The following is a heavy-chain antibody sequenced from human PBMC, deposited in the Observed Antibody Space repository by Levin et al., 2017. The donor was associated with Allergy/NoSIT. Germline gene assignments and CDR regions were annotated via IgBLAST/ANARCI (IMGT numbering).Heavy chain of an antibody. Sequence: GESLKISCAASGFTFSSYGMHWVRQAPGKGLEWVAVISYDGSNKYYADSVKGRFTISRDNSKNTLYLQMNSLRAEDTAVYYCAKHARIAVADRGYYFDYWGQGTLVTVSS. CDR2: ISYDGSNK. CDR1: GFTFSSYG. J-gene: IGHJ4*02. V-gene: IGHV3-30*18. D-gene: IGHD6-19*01. CDR3: AKHARIAVADRGYYFDY.